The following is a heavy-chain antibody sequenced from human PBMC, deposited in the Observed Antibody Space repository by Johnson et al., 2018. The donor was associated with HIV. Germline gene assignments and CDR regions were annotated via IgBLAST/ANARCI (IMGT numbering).Heavy chain of an antibody. D-gene: IGHD1-26*01. CDR1: GFTFSSYW. Sequence: EVQLVESGGGLVQPGGSLRLSCAASGFTFSSYWMSWVRQAPGKGLEWVANIKQDGSEKSYVDSVNGRFTISRDNAKNTLYLQMNSLRAEDTAVYYCASQSGSYLGDAFDIWGQGTMVTVSS. J-gene: IGHJ3*02. CDR3: ASQSGSYLGDAFDI. CDR2: IKQDGSEK. V-gene: IGHV3-7*01.